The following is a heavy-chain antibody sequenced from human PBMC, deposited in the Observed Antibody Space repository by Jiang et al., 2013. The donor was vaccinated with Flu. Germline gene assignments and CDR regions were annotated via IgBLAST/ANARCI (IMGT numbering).Heavy chain of an antibody. CDR3: ARHGFGGVVNWFDP. CDR2: ISYSGST. D-gene: IGHD4-23*01. V-gene: IGHV4-39*01. J-gene: IGHJ5*02. Sequence: LLKPSETLSLTCTVSGGSISSSAYYWGWIRQPPGKGLHWIGSISYSGSTYYNPSLKSRVTMTVDTSKKQFSLKLHSVTAADTAIYYCARHGFGGVVNWFDPWGQGTLVIVSS. CDR1: GGSISSSAYY.